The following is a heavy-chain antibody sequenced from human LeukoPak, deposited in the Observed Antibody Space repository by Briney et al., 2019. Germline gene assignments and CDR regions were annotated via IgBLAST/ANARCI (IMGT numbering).Heavy chain of an antibody. D-gene: IGHD3-3*01. CDR3: SKQYYDFWRGYYQGCDY. CDR2: IYYSGST. Sequence: PSETLSLTCTVSGGSISSSSYYWGWIRQPPGKGLEWIGSIYYSGSTYYNPSLKSRVTISVDTSKNQFSLKLSSVTAADTAVCSWSKQYYDFWRGYYQGCDYWGQGTLVTVSS. CDR1: GGSISSSSYY. V-gene: IGHV4-39*01. J-gene: IGHJ4*02.